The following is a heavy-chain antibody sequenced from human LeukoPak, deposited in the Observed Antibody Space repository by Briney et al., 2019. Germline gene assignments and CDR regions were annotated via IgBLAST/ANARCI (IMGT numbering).Heavy chain of an antibody. CDR1: GFTFSGYS. CDR3: AREMTTVAIAFDY. Sequence: PGGSLRLSCAASGFTFSGYSLNWVRQAPGKGLEWVSYISSSSNTIYYADSVKGRFTISRDNAKNSLYLQMNSLRAEDTAVYYCAREMTTVAIAFDYWGQGTLVTVSS. CDR2: ISSSSNTI. V-gene: IGHV3-48*04. D-gene: IGHD4-23*01. J-gene: IGHJ4*02.